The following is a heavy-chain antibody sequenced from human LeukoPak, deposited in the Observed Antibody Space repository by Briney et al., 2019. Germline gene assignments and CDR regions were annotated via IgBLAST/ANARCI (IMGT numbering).Heavy chain of an antibody. CDR2: IYDSGSN. J-gene: IGHJ4*02. CDR1: GGSIMSSYYY. CDR3: ARGSKAAPGTFDY. D-gene: IGHD6-13*01. V-gene: IGHV4-39*07. Sequence: SETLSLTCTVSGGSIMSSYYYWGWIRQPPGKGLEGIGSIYDSGSNYYNPSLKSRVTISVDTSKNQFSLKLSSVTAADTAVYYCARGSKAAPGTFDYWGQGTLVTVSS.